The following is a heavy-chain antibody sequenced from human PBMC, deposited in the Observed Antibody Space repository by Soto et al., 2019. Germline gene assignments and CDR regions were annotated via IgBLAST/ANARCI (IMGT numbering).Heavy chain of an antibody. CDR2: IIAIFGTA. D-gene: IGHD2-8*01. V-gene: IGHV1-69*01. CDR3: ARDRADCTNGVCYTEDWYFDL. CDR1: GGTFSSYA. Sequence: QVQLVQSGAEVKKPGSSVKVSCKASGGTFSSYAISWVRQAPGQGLEWMGGIIAIFGTANYAQKFQGRVTITADESTSTPHMELSSLRSEDTAVYYCARDRADCTNGVCYTEDWYFDLWGRGSLATVSS. J-gene: IGHJ2*01.